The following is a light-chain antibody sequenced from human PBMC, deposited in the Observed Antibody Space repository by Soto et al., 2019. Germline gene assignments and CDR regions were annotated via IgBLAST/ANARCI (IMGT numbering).Light chain of an antibody. CDR3: LPYSTWPPLYT. CDR2: DAS. Sequence: EIVMTQSPAALSVSLGERVSLTCRASQAVSSYLAWYQKKPGQAPRLLISDASTRATDIPDRFSGSGSGTDFTLTISSLQSSDLAVYYCLPYSTWPPLYTFGQGTKLEIK. V-gene: IGKV3-15*01. CDR1: QAVSSY. J-gene: IGKJ2*01.